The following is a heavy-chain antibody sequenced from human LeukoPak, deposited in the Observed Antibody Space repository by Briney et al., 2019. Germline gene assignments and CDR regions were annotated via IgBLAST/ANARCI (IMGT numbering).Heavy chain of an antibody. CDR2: IYSGGST. J-gene: IGHJ4*02. V-gene: IGHV3-66*01. CDR3: ARDTYYYDSSGYPGY. D-gene: IGHD3-22*01. Sequence: HPGGSLRLSCVVSGFTVSNNYMSWVRQAPRKGLEWVSLIYSGGSTYYADSVKGRFTISRDNSKNTLYLQMNSLRAEDTAVYYCARDTYYYDSSGYPGYWGQGTLVTVSS. CDR1: GFTVSNNY.